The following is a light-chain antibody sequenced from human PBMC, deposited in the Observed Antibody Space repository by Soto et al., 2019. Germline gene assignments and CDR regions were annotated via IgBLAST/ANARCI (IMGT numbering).Light chain of an antibody. CDR3: QQYGTSPQT. CDR2: DAS. Sequence: EVVLTQSPGTLSLSPGDRATLSCWASQSVSSSYLAWYQQKPGQAPRLLIYDASSRATGIPDRFSGSGSGTDFTLTISRLEPEDFALHYCQQYGTSPQTFGQGTKLEIK. CDR1: QSVSSSY. V-gene: IGKV3-20*01. J-gene: IGKJ2*01.